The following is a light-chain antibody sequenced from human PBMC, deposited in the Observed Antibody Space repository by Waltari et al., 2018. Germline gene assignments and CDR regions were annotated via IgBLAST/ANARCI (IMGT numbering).Light chain of an antibody. CDR2: SNY. V-gene: IGLV1-44*01. CDR3: AAWDDNLNGQV. Sequence: QSVLTQPPSASGTPGQRVTISCSGGRSHVGSTAVPWYQQVPGTAPKLLIYSNYHRPPGVPERFSASKSGTSASLAISGLQSDDEADYYCAAWDDNLNGQVFGGGTKLTVL. CDR1: RSHVGSTA. J-gene: IGLJ3*02.